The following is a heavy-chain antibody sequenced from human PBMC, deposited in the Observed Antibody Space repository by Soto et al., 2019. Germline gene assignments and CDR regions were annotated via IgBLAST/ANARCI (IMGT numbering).Heavy chain of an antibody. V-gene: IGHV3-74*01. CDR1: GFTFSNYW. Sequence: GVSLRLSCAASGFTFSNYWMYWVRQAPGKGLVWVSRINSDGSSTSYADSVEGRFTISRDNAKNTLYLQMNSLRAEDTAVYYCAFTMVRGVFDYWGQGTLVTVSS. CDR3: AFTMVRGVFDY. CDR2: INSDGSST. J-gene: IGHJ4*02. D-gene: IGHD3-10*01.